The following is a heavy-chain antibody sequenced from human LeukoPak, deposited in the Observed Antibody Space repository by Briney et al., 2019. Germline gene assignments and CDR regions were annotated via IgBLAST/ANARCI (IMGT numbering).Heavy chain of an antibody. D-gene: IGHD5-12*01. V-gene: IGHV4-39*07. CDR1: GGSISTTSHY. CDR3: ARGTTPGYSGHGGALDAFDI. J-gene: IGHJ3*02. CDR2: INYSGST. Sequence: SETLSLTCIVSGGSISTTSHYWGWIRQPPGKGLEWIGSINYSGSTYYNPSLRSRVTTSLDTSKNQFSLNLSSVTAADTAVYYCARGTTPGYSGHGGALDAFDIWGQGTMVTVSS.